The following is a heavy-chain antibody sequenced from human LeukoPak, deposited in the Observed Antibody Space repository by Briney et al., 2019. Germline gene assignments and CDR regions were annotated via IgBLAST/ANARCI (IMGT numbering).Heavy chain of an antibody. D-gene: IGHD2-2*02. Sequence: GASVKVSCKASGYTFTGYYMHLVRQAPGQGLEWMGWINPNRGGTNYAQKFQGRVTMTRDTSISTAYMELSRLRSDDTAVYYCARGPVPAAIFANWLDPWGQGTLVTVSS. V-gene: IGHV1-2*02. CDR3: ARGPVPAAIFANWLDP. CDR2: INPNRGGT. CDR1: GYTFTGYY. J-gene: IGHJ5*02.